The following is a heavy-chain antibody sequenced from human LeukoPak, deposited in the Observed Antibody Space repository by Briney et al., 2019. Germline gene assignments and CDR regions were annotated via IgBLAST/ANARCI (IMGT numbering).Heavy chain of an antibody. CDR3: AKGTLFGVVTSFDF. J-gene: IGHJ4*02. CDR2: ISGSADNT. CDR1: GFTFSSYA. V-gene: IGHV3-23*01. Sequence: GGSLRLSCAASGFTFSSYAMSWVRQAPGKGLEWVSAISGSADNTYYADSVKGRFTISRDNSKNTLYLQMNSLRTEDTAVYYCAKGTLFGVVTSFDFWGQGTLVTVSS. D-gene: IGHD3-3*01.